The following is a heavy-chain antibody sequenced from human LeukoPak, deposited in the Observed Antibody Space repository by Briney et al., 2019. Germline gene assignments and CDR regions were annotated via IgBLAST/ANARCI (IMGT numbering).Heavy chain of an antibody. CDR3: ARPAMASNAFDI. CDR1: GXSFTTYW. D-gene: IGHD5-24*01. V-gene: IGHV5-51*01. CDR2: IYPGDSDT. Sequence: GESLKISCKASGXSFTTYWIGWVRQMPGKGLEWMGLIYPGDSDTRYSPSFQGQVTISADKSISTAYLQWSSLKASDSAMYYCARPAMASNAFDIWGQGTMVTVSS. J-gene: IGHJ3*02.